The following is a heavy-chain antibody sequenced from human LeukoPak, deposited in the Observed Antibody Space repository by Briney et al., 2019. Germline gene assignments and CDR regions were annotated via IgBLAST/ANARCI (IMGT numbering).Heavy chain of an antibody. Sequence: GGSLRLSCAASGFSLSNYGLHWVRQGPGKGLEWLAVINYDGSNRYYADSVRGRFTISKDSSENTLYLQMNRLRADDTAIYYCARWGSTRQFYFDYWGQGTLATVSS. CDR3: ARWGSTRQFYFDY. CDR1: GFSLSNYG. V-gene: IGHV3-33*01. J-gene: IGHJ4*02. D-gene: IGHD3-16*01. CDR2: INYDGSNR.